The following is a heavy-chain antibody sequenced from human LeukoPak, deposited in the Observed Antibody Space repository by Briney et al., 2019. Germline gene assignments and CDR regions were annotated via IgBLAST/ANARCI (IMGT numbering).Heavy chain of an antibody. Sequence: GGSLRLSCAASGFTFSSYAMSWVRQAPGKGLEWVSAISGSGGSTYYADSVKGRFTISRDNSKNTLYLQMNSLRAEDTAVYYCARASPSITIFGVVMGFDYWGQGTLVTVSS. CDR2: ISGSGGST. J-gene: IGHJ4*02. CDR1: GFTFSSYA. D-gene: IGHD3-3*01. V-gene: IGHV3-23*01. CDR3: ARASPSITIFGVVMGFDY.